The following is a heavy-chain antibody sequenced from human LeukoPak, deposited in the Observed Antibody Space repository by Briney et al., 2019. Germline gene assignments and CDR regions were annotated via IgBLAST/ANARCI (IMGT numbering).Heavy chain of an antibody. D-gene: IGHD5-18*01. Sequence: GGSLRLSCAASGFTFSSYSMNWVRQAPGKGLEWVSSISSSSSYIYYADSVKGRFTISRDNAKNSLYLQMNSLRAEDTAVYYCARDIDTAMVTRGALDYWGQGTLVTVSS. V-gene: IGHV3-21*01. CDR1: GFTFSSYS. J-gene: IGHJ4*02. CDR3: ARDIDTAMVTRGALDY. CDR2: ISSSSSYI.